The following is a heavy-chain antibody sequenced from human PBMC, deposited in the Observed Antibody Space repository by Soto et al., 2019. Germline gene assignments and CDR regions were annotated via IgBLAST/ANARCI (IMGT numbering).Heavy chain of an antibody. V-gene: IGHV3-23*01. CDR1: GFRFWTYS. J-gene: IGHJ4*02. CDR3: VREDGVVGASSAFDS. CDR2: ISGDGSAT. Sequence: EVKLLESGGGLVQPGESLRLSCAASGFRFWTYSMSWVRQAPGKGLEWVSGISGDGSATSYADSLKGRFTVSRDNSKDTLFLQMSRLGPEDTAVYYCVREDGVVGASSAFDSWGQGTLVTVSS. D-gene: IGHD1-26*01.